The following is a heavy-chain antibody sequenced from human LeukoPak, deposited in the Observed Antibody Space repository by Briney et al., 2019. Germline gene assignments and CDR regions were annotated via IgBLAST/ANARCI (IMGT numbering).Heavy chain of an antibody. J-gene: IGHJ4*02. CDR1: GFTFSSYA. CDR2: ISGSGGST. Sequence: GGSLRLSCAASGFTFSSYAMSWVRQAPGKGLEWVSAISGSGGSTYYADSVKGRFTISRDNSKNSLYLQMNSLRAEDTAVYYCARGFEAAGSDYWGQGTLVTVSS. V-gene: IGHV3-23*01. CDR3: ARGFEAAGSDY. D-gene: IGHD6-25*01.